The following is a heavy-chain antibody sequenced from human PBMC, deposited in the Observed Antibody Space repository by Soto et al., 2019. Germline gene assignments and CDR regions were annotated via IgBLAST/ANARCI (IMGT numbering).Heavy chain of an antibody. Sequence: SLTLPLTWTVSGGSISSLGYYWSWIRPHPGKGLEWIGYIYYSGSTYYNPSLKSLVTISVDTSKNQFSLKLSSVTAADTAVYYCARSGYSYGPNPLLYWGQGTLVTVSS. CDR2: IYYSGST. CDR1: GGSISSLGYY. D-gene: IGHD5-18*01. CDR3: ARSGYSYGPNPLLY. J-gene: IGHJ4*02. V-gene: IGHV4-31*01.